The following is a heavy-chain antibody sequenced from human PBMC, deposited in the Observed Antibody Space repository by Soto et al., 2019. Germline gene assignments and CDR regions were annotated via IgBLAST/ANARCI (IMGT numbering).Heavy chain of an antibody. V-gene: IGHV3-23*01. CDR2: ISGSGANT. Sequence: PGRARRLPCAASAITFRKHALTWVRHPPEKRQEWVSGISGSGANTHYADSVKGRFTISRDNSKNTLSLQMNSLSPDDTAVYFCAKFHGGGSSAIPNLYAYRRRGSSDL. CDR1: AITFRKHA. CDR3: AKFHGGGSSAIPNLYAYRRRGSSDL. D-gene: IGHD3-16*01. J-gene: IGHJ2*01.